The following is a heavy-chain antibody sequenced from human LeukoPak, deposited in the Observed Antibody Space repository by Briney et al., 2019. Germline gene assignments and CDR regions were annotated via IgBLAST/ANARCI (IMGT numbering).Heavy chain of an antibody. J-gene: IGHJ3*02. CDR1: GGSISSSNW. D-gene: IGHD6-13*01. Sequence: SETLSLTCAVSGGSISSSNWWSWVRPPPGKGLEWIGEIYHSGSTNYNPSLKSRVTISVDKSKNQFSLKLSSVTAADTAVYYCARIPGIAAAGDDAFDIWGQGTMVTVSS. V-gene: IGHV4-4*02. CDR2: IYHSGST. CDR3: ARIPGIAAAGDDAFDI.